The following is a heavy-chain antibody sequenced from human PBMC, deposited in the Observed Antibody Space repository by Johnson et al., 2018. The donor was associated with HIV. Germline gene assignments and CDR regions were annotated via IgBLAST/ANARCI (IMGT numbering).Heavy chain of an antibody. Sequence: MQLVESGGGVVRPGGSLRLSCAASGFTFSSYDMHWVRQATGKGLEWVSAIGTAGDTYYPGSVKGRFTISRENAKNSLYLQMNSLRAEDTAVYYCARSIVGAIVDAFDMWGQATMVTVSS. CDR1: GFTFSSYD. J-gene: IGHJ3*02. V-gene: IGHV3-13*01. CDR3: ARSIVGAIVDAFDM. D-gene: IGHD1-26*01. CDR2: IGTAGDT.